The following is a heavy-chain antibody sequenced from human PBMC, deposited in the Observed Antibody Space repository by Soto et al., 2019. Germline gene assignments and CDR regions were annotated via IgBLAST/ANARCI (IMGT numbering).Heavy chain of an antibody. J-gene: IGHJ4*02. D-gene: IGHD2-21*02. V-gene: IGHV1-3*05. Sequence: QVQLVQSGAEEKKPGASVKVSCKASGYTFTSYAMHWVRQAPGQRLEWMGWINAGNGNTKYSQKFQGRVTITRDTSASTAYMELSSLRSEDTAVYYCARACVVVTAHDYWGQGTLVTVSS. CDR2: INAGNGNT. CDR1: GYTFTSYA. CDR3: ARACVVVTAHDY.